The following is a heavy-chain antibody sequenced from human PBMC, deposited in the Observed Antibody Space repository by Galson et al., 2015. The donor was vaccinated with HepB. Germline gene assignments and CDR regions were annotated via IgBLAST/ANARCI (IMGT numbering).Heavy chain of an antibody. CDR2: ISSSSSYI. J-gene: IGHJ5*02. D-gene: IGHD3/OR15-3a*01. CDR1: GFTFSSYS. CDR3: ARDEGTGYSPGNQGFDP. V-gene: IGHV3-21*01. Sequence: SLRLSCAASGFTFSSYSMNWVRQAPGKGLEWVSSISSSSSYIYYADSVKGRFTISRDNAKNSLYLQMNSLRAEDTAVYYCARDEGTGYSPGNQGFDPWGQGTLVTVSS.